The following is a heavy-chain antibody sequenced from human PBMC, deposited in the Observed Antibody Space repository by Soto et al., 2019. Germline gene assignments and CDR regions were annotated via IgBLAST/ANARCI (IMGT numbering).Heavy chain of an antibody. CDR3: AKDLIPYIAVAEPFDY. CDR1: GFTFSSYG. V-gene: IGHV3-30*18. Sequence: QSGGSLRLSCAASGFTFSSYGMHWVRQAPGKGLEWVAVISYDGSNKYYADSVKGRFTISRDNSKNTLYLQMNSLRAEDTAVYYCAKDLIPYIAVAEPFDYWGQGTLVTVSS. J-gene: IGHJ4*02. CDR2: ISYDGSNK. D-gene: IGHD6-19*01.